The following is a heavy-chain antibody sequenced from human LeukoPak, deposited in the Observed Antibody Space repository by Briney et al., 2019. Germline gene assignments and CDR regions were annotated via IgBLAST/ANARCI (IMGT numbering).Heavy chain of an antibody. J-gene: IGHJ4*02. CDR3: ARIRVASGDYFDY. CDR1: GGSISSSSYY. Sequence: SETLSLTCTVSGGSISSSSYYWGWIRQPPGKGLEWIGSIYYSGSTYYNPSLKSRVTISVDTSKNQFSLKLSSVTAADTAVYYCARIRVASGDYFDYWGQGTLVTVSS. V-gene: IGHV4-39*07. D-gene: IGHD1-26*01. CDR2: IYYSGST.